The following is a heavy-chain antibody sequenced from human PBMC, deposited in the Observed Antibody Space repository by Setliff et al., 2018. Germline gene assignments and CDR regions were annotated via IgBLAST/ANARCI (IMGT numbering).Heavy chain of an antibody. Sequence: SETLSLTCAVYGGSFSDYYWTWIRQPPGKGLEWIGEINHSGSTNYNPSLKSRVTISVDKSKNQFSLKLSSVTAADTAVYYCARGSSSWYALFDYWGQGTLVTVSS. D-gene: IGHD6-13*01. CDR1: GGSFSDYY. J-gene: IGHJ4*02. V-gene: IGHV4-34*01. CDR2: INHSGST. CDR3: ARGSSSWYALFDY.